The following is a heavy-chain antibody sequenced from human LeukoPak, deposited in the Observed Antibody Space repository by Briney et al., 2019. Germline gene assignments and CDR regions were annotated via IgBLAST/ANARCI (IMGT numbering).Heavy chain of an antibody. CDR2: ITPDGSGT. D-gene: IGHD1-14*01. J-gene: IGHJ4*02. V-gene: IGHV3-74*01. CDR3: ARAFDHHFDY. CDR1: GFTFSNYW. Sequence: GGSLRLSCAASGFTFSNYWMHWVRQVPGRGLVWVSRITPDGSGTTCADSVKGRFTTSRDSSKNTLYFQMNSLRAEDTAVYYCARAFDHHFDYWGQGTLVTVSS.